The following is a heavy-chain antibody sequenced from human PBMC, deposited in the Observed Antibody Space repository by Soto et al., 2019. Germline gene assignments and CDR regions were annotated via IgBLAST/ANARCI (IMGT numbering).Heavy chain of an antibody. CDR1: GFTFDDYA. CDR2: ISWNSGSI. D-gene: IGHD6-13*01. J-gene: IGHJ4*02. Sequence: EVQLVESGGGLVQPGRSLRLSCAASGFTFDDYAMHWVRQAPGKGLEWVSGISWNSGSIGYADSVKGRFTISRDNAKNSLYLQMNSLRAEDTALYYCAKELNDGWGSWYFDYWGQGTLVTVSS. CDR3: AKELNDGWGSWYFDY. V-gene: IGHV3-9*01.